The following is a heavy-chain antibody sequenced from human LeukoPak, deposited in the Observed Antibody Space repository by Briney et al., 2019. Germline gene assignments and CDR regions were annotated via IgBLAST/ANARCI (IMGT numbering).Heavy chain of an antibody. CDR1: GGSISNSSYY. J-gene: IGHJ4*02. CDR3: ATGAKWELLYY. CDR2: IYYSGST. Sequence: SETLSLTCTVSGGSISNSSYYWGWIRQPPGKGLEWIGYIYYSGSTNYNPSLKSRVTKSVDTSKNQFSLKLSSVTAADTAVYYCATGAKWELLYYWGQGTLVTVSS. V-gene: IGHV4-61*05. D-gene: IGHD1-26*01.